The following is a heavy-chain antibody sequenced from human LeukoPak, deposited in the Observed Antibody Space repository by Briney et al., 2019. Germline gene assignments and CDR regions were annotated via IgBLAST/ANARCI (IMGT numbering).Heavy chain of an antibody. CDR1: GFTFSSYS. V-gene: IGHV3-21*01. CDR3: ARVPSPYYFDY. CDR2: ISSSSSYI. Sequence: GGSLRLSCAASGFTFSSYSMNWVRQAPGKGLEWASSISSSSSYIYYADSVKGRFTISRDNAKNSLYLQMNSLRAEDTAVYYCARVPSPYYFDYWGQGTLVTVSS. J-gene: IGHJ4*02.